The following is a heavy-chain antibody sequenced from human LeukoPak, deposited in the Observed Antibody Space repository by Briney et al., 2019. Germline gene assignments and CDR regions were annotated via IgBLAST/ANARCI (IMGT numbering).Heavy chain of an antibody. J-gene: IGHJ4*02. V-gene: IGHV1-69*05. D-gene: IGHD3-10*01. Sequence: SVKVSCKASGGTFSSYAISWVRQAPGQGLEWMGGIIPIFGTANYAQKFQGRVTITTDESTSTAYMELSSLRSEDTAVYYCARGRPRTDRRFGEFDYSGQGTLVTVFS. CDR2: IIPIFGTA. CDR3: ARGRPRTDRRFGEFDY. CDR1: GGTFSSYA.